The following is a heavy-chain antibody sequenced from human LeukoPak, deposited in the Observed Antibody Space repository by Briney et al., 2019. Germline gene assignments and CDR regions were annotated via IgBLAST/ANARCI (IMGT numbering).Heavy chain of an antibody. Sequence: PGVSLRLSCSASGFTFSNYAIHWVRQAPGKGLEYVSTISNNGGNTNYADSVKGRFTISRDNSRNTLYLQMSSLRAEDTAVYYCVKAAGSWYGYFDYWGQGTLVTVSS. CDR2: ISNNGGNT. CDR3: VKAAGSWYGYFDY. V-gene: IGHV3-64D*06. J-gene: IGHJ4*02. CDR1: GFTFSNYA. D-gene: IGHD6-13*01.